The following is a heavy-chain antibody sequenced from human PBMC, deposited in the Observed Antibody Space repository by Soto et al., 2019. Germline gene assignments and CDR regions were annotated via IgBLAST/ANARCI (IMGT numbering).Heavy chain of an antibody. D-gene: IGHD1-7*01. J-gene: IGHJ5*02. CDR2: IIPIFGTA. CDR3: ARDWGITGTKGPWFDP. V-gene: IGHV1-69*13. CDR1: GGTFSSYA. Sequence: SVKVSCKASGGTFSSYAISWVRQAPGQGLEWMGGIIPIFGTANYAQKFQGRVTITADGSTSTAYMELSSLRSEDTAVYYCARDWGITGTKGPWFDPWGQGPRSPSPQ.